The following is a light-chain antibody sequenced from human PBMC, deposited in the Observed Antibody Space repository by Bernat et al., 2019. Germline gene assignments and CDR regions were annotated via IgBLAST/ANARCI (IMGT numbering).Light chain of an antibody. CDR1: QSVSSY. Sequence: DIVLTQSPATLSLSPGDRATLSCRASQSVSSYLAWYQQKPGEAPSLLIYDASNRATGIPARFSGSGSGTDFTLTISSLEPEDFAVYYCQQRSNWPLLTFGGGTKGEIK. V-gene: IGKV3-11*01. J-gene: IGKJ4*01. CDR3: QQRSNWPLLT. CDR2: DAS.